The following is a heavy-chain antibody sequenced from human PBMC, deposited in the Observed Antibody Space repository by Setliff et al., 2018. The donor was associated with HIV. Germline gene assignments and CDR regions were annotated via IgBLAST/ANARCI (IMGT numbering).Heavy chain of an antibody. V-gene: IGHV4-38-2*02. Sequence: WETLSLTCAVSGYSISSGYYWGWIRQTPGKGLEWIGSIYYLGNTYYNPSLKSRLTISVDTSRNLFSLHLSSVTAADTAVYYCARDNSYYYGSGSHYWYGMDVWGQGTTVTVSS. CDR2: IYYLGNT. CDR3: ARDNSYYYGSGSHYWYGMDV. D-gene: IGHD3-10*01. J-gene: IGHJ6*01. CDR1: GYSISSGYY.